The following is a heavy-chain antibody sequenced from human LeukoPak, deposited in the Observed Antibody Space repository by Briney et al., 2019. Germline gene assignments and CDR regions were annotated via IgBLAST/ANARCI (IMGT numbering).Heavy chain of an antibody. Sequence: SETLSLTCTVSGGSISSYYWSWIRQPAGKGLEWIGRIYTSGSTNYNPSLKSRVTMSVDTSKNQFSLKLSSVTAADTAVYYCARGVRDFWRGYQSRADWFDPWGQGTLVSVSS. CDR1: GGSISSYY. CDR3: ARGVRDFWRGYQSRADWFDP. CDR2: IYTSGST. V-gene: IGHV4-4*07. D-gene: IGHD3-3*01. J-gene: IGHJ5*02.